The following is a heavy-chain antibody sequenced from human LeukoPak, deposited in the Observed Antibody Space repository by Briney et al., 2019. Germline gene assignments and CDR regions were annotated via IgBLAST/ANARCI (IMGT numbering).Heavy chain of an antibody. CDR3: ARDGITIFGVVKYNWFDP. D-gene: IGHD3-3*01. J-gene: IGHJ5*02. V-gene: IGHV4-38-2*02. CDR2: IYHSGST. CDR1: GYSISSGYY. Sequence: SETLSLTCTVSGYSISSGYYWGWIRQPPGKGLEWIGSIYHSGSTYYNPSLKSRVTISVDTSKNQFSLKLSSVTAADTAVYYCARDGITIFGVVKYNWFDPWGQGTLVTVSS.